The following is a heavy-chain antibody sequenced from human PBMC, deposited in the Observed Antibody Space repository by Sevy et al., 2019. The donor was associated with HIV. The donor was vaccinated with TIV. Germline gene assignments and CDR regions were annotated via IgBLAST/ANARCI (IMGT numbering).Heavy chain of an antibody. J-gene: IGHJ6*02. CDR1: GYTFTSYG. D-gene: IGHD6-19*01. CDR3: ARDRYSSGWYVATYYYYGMDV. Sequence: ASVKVSCKASGYTFTSYGISWVRQAPGQGLEWMGWISAYNGNTNYAQKLQGRVTMTTDTSTSTAYMELRSLRSDDTAVYYCARDRYSSGWYVATYYYYGMDVWGQGTTVTVSS. CDR2: ISAYNGNT. V-gene: IGHV1-18*01.